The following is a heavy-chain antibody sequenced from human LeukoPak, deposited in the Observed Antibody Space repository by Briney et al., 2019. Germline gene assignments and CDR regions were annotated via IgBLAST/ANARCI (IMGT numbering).Heavy chain of an antibody. D-gene: IGHD6-13*01. J-gene: IGHJ6*03. Sequence: SETLSLTCTVSGGSISSSSYYWGWIRQPPGKGLEWIGSIYYSGSTYYNPSLKSRVTISVDTSKNHFSLQLNSVTPEDTAVYYCARVGKRMAAAGDYYFYMDVWGKGTTVTISS. CDR3: ARVGKRMAAAGDYYFYMDV. CDR2: IYYSGST. CDR1: GGSISSSSYY. V-gene: IGHV4-39*02.